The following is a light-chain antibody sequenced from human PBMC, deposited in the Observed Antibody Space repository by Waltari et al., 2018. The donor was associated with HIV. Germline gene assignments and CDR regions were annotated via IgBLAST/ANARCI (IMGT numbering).Light chain of an antibody. CDR3: MQALERPPT. J-gene: IGKJ2*01. CDR2: QGS. Sequence: DIVLTQAPLSLSVTPGQPATISCKSSQNLLNSDGKTYLYWYLQRPGQPPQRLSYQGSTRVSGVPDRVSGSGSWPYFTLKISRVEAEDVGTYYCMQALERPPTFGQGTKVDIK. V-gene: IGKV2D-29*01. CDR1: QNLLNSDGKTY.